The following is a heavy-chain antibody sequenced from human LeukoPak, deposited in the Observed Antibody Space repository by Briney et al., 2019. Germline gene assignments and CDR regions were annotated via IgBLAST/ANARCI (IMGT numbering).Heavy chain of an antibody. Sequence: SETLSLTCAVYGGSFSGYYWSWIRQPPGKGLEWIGEINHSGSTNYNPSLKSRVTISVDTSKNQFSLKLSSVTAADTAVYYCARDGLAYCGGDCYSPLDYWGQGTLVTVSS. CDR3: ARDGLAYCGGDCYSPLDY. V-gene: IGHV4-34*01. D-gene: IGHD2-21*02. CDR2: INHSGST. J-gene: IGHJ4*02. CDR1: GGSFSGYY.